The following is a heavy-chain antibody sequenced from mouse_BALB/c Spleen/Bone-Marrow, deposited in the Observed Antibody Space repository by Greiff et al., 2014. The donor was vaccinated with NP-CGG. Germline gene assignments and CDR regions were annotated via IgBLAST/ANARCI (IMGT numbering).Heavy chain of an antibody. Sequence: DVHLVESGAELVKPGASVELSCTASGFNIKDTYMHWVKQRPEQGLEWIGRIDPANGNTKYDPKFQGKATITADTSSNTAYLQLNSLTSEDTAVYYCAQGYDWAMDYWGQGTSVTVSS. CDR1: GFNIKDTY. J-gene: IGHJ4*01. CDR2: IDPANGNT. V-gene: IGHV14-3*02. CDR3: AQGYDWAMDY. D-gene: IGHD2-14*01.